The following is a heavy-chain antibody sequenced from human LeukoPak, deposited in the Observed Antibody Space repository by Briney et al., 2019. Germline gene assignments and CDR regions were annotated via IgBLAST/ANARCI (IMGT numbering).Heavy chain of an antibody. V-gene: IGHV3-23*01. J-gene: IGHJ4*02. CDR2: ISGSGGTT. CDR1: GFTFSSYA. CDR3: ATLKQGD. Sequence: PGGSLRLSCAASGFTFSSYAMSWVRQAPGKGLEWVSSISGSGGTTYYADSEKGRFTISRDNSKNTLYLQMNSLKPEDTAVYYCATLKQGDWGQGTLVTVYS. D-gene: IGHD3-16*01.